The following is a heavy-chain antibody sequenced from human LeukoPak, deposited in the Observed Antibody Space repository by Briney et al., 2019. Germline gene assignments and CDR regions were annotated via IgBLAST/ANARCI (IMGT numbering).Heavy chain of an antibody. CDR3: AKPDRSVWYGRGFDC. V-gene: IGHV3-23*01. D-gene: IGHD6-13*01. Sequence: PGGSLRLTCAASGFTFSSYAMSWVRQAPGKGLYRVAGISGSGDGTYYADSVKGRFSISRDNSKNTLYLQMNSLRVEDTAVYYCAKPDRSVWYGRGFDCWGQGTLVTVSS. CDR2: ISGSGDGT. CDR1: GFTFSSYA. J-gene: IGHJ4*02.